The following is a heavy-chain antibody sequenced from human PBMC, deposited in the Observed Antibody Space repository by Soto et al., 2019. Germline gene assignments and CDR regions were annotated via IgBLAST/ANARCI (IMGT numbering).Heavy chain of an antibody. CDR3: ARGVPYYDILTGYYNGWFDP. J-gene: IGHJ5*02. CDR1: GGSISSGGYY. Sequence: PSETLSLTCTVSGGSISSGGYYWSWIRQHPGKGLEWIGYIYYSGSTYYNPSLKSRVTISVDTSKNQFSLKLSSVTAADTAVYYCARGVPYYDILTGYYNGWFDPWGQGTLGTVSS. D-gene: IGHD3-9*01. V-gene: IGHV4-31*03. CDR2: IYYSGST.